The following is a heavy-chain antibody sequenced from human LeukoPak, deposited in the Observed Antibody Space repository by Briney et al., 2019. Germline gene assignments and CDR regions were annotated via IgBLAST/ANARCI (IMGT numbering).Heavy chain of an antibody. Sequence: GESLKISCKGSGYWFTSYWIGWVRPMPGEGVEWRAIIYPGDSDTRYNLSFQGQVTISADKSIDPAYLHWGSLKASDTAMYYCAIAGDSSTSCYRCFGYWGQGTLVTVSS. D-gene: IGHD2-2*02. J-gene: IGHJ4*02. CDR1: GYWFTSYW. V-gene: IGHV5-51*01. CDR3: AIAGDSSTSCYRCFGY. CDR2: IYPGDSDT.